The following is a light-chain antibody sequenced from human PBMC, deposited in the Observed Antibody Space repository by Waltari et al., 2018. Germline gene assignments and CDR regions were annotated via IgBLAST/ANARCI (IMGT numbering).Light chain of an antibody. CDR3: SSYAGSNTYI. J-gene: IGLJ1*01. CDR2: EVS. V-gene: IGLV2-11*01. CDR1: SSDIGYYNA. Sequence: QAAPTQPPSVSGSPGQSVTISCTGTSSDIGYYNAVSWYQQHPGKAPKLMCYEVSKRPSVFSDLFSGSNSGNTASLTISGLQAEDAADYYCSSYAGSNTYIFGAGTRLTVL.